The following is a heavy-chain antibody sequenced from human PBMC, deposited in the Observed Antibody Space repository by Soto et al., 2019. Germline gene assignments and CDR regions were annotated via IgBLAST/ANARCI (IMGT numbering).Heavy chain of an antibody. Sequence: QVHLQESGPGLVKPSQTLSLSCTVSGDSISSPHYYWTWIRQPPGKGLEWVGYIYYTGNNFYNPAHKSRVAMSVDPSTNPSSRKLASVTDADTAVYFCAREPKQNYDSSPWDGGFDSWGPGTLVTVSS. V-gene: IGHV4-30-4*01. CDR3: AREPKQNYDSSPWDGGFDS. D-gene: IGHD3-22*01. CDR1: GDSISSPHYY. CDR2: IYYTGNN. J-gene: IGHJ4*02.